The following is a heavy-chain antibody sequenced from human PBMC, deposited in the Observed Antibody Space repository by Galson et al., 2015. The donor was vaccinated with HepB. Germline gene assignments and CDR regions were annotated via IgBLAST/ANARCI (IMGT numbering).Heavy chain of an antibody. CDR2: IQSETDGGTT. V-gene: IGHV3-15*07. CDR3: TTFNGWGHFNN. D-gene: IGHD6-19*01. CDR1: GLTFSSAW. J-gene: IGHJ4*02. Sequence: SLRLSCAASGLTFSSAWMNWVRQAPGKGLEWVGRIQSETDGGTTDYAVPVNGRFTISRDDSQNTLYPQMNSLKTEDTALYYCTTFNGWGHFNNWGQGTLVAVSS.